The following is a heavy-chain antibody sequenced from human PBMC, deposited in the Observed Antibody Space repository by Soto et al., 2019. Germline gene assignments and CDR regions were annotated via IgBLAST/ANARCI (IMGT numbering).Heavy chain of an antibody. D-gene: IGHD3-9*01. CDR1: GGSFSGYY. CDR2: INHSGST. Sequence: PSETLSLTCAVYGGSFSGYYWSWMRKPPGKGLEWIGVINHSGSTNYNPSLKSRVTISVDTSKNQFSLKLSSVTAADTAVYYCARGRTRYYDILTGTKQTYYYYMDVWGKGTTVTVSS. CDR3: ARGRTRYYDILTGTKQTYYYYMDV. J-gene: IGHJ6*03. V-gene: IGHV4-34*01.